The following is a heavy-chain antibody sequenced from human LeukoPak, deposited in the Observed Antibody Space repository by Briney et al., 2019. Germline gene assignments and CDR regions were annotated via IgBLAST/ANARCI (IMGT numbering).Heavy chain of an antibody. D-gene: IGHD2-21*01. CDR3: AKDSPILTS. Sequence: PGGSLRLSCAASGFTFSIHGMSWVRQAPGKGLEWVSAMSGSDGATYYADSVKGRFTISRDNSKNTLYLQMNSLRAEDTAVYHCAKDSPILTSWGPGTLVTVSS. J-gene: IGHJ5*02. V-gene: IGHV3-23*01. CDR1: GFTFSIHG. CDR2: MSGSDGAT.